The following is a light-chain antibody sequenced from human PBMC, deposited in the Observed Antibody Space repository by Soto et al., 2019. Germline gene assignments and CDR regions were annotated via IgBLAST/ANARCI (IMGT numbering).Light chain of an antibody. CDR1: SSDVGGYNY. CDR3: SSYTSSSTLVV. V-gene: IGLV2-14*01. Sequence: QSALTQPASVSGSPGQSITISCTGTSSDVGGYNYVSWYQQHPGKAPKLMIYDVSNRPSGVSNRCSGSKSGNTASLTISGLQAEDEADYYCSSYTSSSTLVVFGGGTKLTDL. CDR2: DVS. J-gene: IGLJ2*01.